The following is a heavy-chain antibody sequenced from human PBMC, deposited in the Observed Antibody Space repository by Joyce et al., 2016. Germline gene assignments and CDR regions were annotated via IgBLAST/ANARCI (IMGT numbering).Heavy chain of an antibody. J-gene: IGHJ4*02. D-gene: IGHD1-26*01. Sequence: EVQLAESGGGLVKPGGSLRLSCEASGLTFRTYSIHWVRQAPGKGLEWVSSISHNASDTYYADSGKGRFTISRDYAKSSQYLRMKSLRAEDTAVYYCARTNGRYVYWGQGTLVTVSS. V-gene: IGHV3-21*01. CDR1: GLTFRTYS. CDR3: ARTNGRYVY. CDR2: ISHNASDT.